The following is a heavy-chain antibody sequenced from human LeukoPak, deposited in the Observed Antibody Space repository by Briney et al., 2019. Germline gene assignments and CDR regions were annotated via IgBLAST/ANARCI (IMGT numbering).Heavy chain of an antibody. D-gene: IGHD3-22*01. CDR2: ISHSGST. CDR1: GGSFSGYY. Sequence: SETLSLTCAVYGGSFSGYYWSWIRQPPGKGLEWIGEISHSGSTNYNPSLKSRVTISVDTSKNQFSLKLSSVTAADTAVYYCARRERVVITTNYYFDYWGQGTLVTVSS. CDR3: ARRERVVITTNYYFDY. V-gene: IGHV4-34*01. J-gene: IGHJ4*02.